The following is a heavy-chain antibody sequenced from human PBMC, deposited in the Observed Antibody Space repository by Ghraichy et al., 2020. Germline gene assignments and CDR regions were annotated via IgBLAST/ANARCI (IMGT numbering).Heavy chain of an antibody. CDR2: IYHSGST. J-gene: IGHJ4*02. D-gene: IGHD4-23*01. Sequence: GSLRLSCAVSGGSMSSSYWWSWVRQPPGKGLEWIGEIYHSGSTNYNPSLKSRVTISIDQSKNQFSLKLSSVTAADTAVYYCARQTSDYGGTFDYWGQGTLVTVSS. V-gene: IGHV4-4*02. CDR3: ARQTSDYGGTFDY. CDR1: GGSMSSSYW.